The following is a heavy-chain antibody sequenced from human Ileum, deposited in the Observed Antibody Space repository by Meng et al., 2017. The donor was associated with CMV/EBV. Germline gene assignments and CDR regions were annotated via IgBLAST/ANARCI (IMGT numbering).Heavy chain of an antibody. J-gene: IGHJ4*02. CDR3: AREGDYFDY. Sequence: SETLSLTCTVSGGSISSYYWSWIRQPPGKGLEWVGSIYYSGSTNYNPSLKSRVTISVDTSKNQSSLKLSSVTAADTAAYYCAREGDYFDYWGQGTLVTVSS. CDR1: GGSISSYY. V-gene: IGHV4-59*12. CDR2: IYYSGST.